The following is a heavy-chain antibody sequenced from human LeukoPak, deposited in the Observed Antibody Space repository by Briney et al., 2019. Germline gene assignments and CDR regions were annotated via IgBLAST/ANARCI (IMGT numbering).Heavy chain of an antibody. Sequence: PGGSLRLSCAASGFTVSTNYMSWVRQAPGKGLEWVSGIYSGGSTNYADSLKGRFTISRDNYKNSLYLQINSSLAADTSAYYYGRHEGSTMIMNWGQGILVTVSS. CDR2: IYSGGST. CDR1: GFTVSTNY. V-gene: IGHV3-66*04. D-gene: IGHD3-22*01. CDR3: GRHEGSTMIMN. J-gene: IGHJ4*02.